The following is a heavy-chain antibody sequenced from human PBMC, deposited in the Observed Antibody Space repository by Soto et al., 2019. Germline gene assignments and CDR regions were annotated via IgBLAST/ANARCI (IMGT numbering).Heavy chain of an antibody. CDR1: GGSISSGGYY. J-gene: IGHJ6*02. Sequence: PSETLSLTCTFSGGSISSGGYYLYWIRQHPGKGLEWIGYIYYSGTTYYNPSLKSRVTISVDTSKNQFSLKLSSVTAADTAVYYCAASCVACGGFNYYGMDVWGQGTTVTVSS. V-gene: IGHV4-31*03. CDR2: IYYSGTT. D-gene: IGHD2-21*01. CDR3: AASCVACGGFNYYGMDV.